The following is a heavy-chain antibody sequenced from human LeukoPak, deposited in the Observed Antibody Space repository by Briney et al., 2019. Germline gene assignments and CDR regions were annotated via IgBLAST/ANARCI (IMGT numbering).Heavy chain of an antibody. CDR2: IKQDGSEK. Sequence: GGSLRLSRAASGFTFRSYWMSWVRQAPGKGLEWVANIKQDGSEKYYVDSVKGRFTISRDNAKNSLYLQMNSLRAEDTAVYYCARDLQDYPHWGQGTLVTVSS. CDR3: ARDLQDYPH. CDR1: GFTFRSYW. D-gene: IGHD3-16*01. V-gene: IGHV3-7*01. J-gene: IGHJ4*02.